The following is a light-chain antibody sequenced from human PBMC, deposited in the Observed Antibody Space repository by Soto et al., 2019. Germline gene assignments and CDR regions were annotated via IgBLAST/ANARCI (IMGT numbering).Light chain of an antibody. CDR1: SSDVGGYIY. Sequence: QSVLTQPASVSASPGQSITISCTGTSSDVGGYIYVSWYQHHPGKAPKLIIYEVNNRPSGVSNRFSGSKSGNTASLTISRLQAEDEGDYYCSSYTSTIRVFGTGTKVTVL. V-gene: IGLV2-14*01. CDR3: SSYTSTIRV. CDR2: EVN. J-gene: IGLJ1*01.